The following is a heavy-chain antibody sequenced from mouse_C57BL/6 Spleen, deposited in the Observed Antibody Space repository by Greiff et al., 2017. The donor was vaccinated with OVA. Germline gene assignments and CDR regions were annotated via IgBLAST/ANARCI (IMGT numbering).Heavy chain of an antibody. Sequence: QVQLQQSGAELVRPGASVTLSCKASGYTFTDYEMHWVKQTPVHGLEWIGAIDPETGGTAYNQKFKGKAILTADKSSSTAYMELRSLTSEDSAVYYGTRGYYGSSYYAMDYWGQGTSVTVSS. CDR1: GYTFTDYE. V-gene: IGHV1-15*01. D-gene: IGHD1-1*01. CDR3: TRGYYGSSYYAMDY. CDR2: IDPETGGT. J-gene: IGHJ4*01.